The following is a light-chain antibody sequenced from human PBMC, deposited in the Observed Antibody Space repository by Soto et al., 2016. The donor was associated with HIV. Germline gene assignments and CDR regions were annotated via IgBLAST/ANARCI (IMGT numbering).Light chain of an antibody. V-gene: IGLV3-21*03. CDR2: DDA. Sequence: SYELTQPPSVSLAPGKTAEIPCGGNNIGSKSVHWYQQKPGQAPVLVLFDDAERPSGIPERFSGSNSGHTATLTISRVEARDEADYYCQVWDSSSDHWVFGGGTKLTVL. CDR1: NIGSKS. CDR3: QVWDSSSDHWV. J-gene: IGLJ3*02.